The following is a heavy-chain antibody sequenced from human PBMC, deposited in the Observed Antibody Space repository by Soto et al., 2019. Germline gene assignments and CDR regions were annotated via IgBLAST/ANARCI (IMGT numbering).Heavy chain of an antibody. CDR2: INHSGST. CDR1: GGSFSGYY. D-gene: IGHD3-22*01. Sequence: PSETLSLTCAVYGGSFSGYYWSWIRQPPGKGLEWIGEINHSGSTNYNPSLKSRVTISVDTSKNQFSLKLSSVTAADTAVYYCARSFLPQHNPYYYDSSGYPSPFFDYWGQGTLVTVSS. CDR3: ARSFLPQHNPYYYDSSGYPSPFFDY. V-gene: IGHV4-34*01. J-gene: IGHJ4*02.